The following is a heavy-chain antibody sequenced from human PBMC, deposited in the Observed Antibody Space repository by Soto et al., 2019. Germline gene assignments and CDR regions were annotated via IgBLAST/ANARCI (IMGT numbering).Heavy chain of an antibody. CDR1: GGSISSYY. D-gene: IGHD2-2*01. CDR2: IYYSGST. V-gene: IGHV4-59*08. CDR3: ARHRGPAYYYYMDV. J-gene: IGHJ6*03. Sequence: PSETLSLTCAVYGGSISSYYWSWIRQPPGKGLEWIGYIYYSGSTNYNPSLKSRVTISVDTSKNQFSLKLSSVTAADTAVYYCARHRGPAYYYYMDVWGKGTTVTVSS.